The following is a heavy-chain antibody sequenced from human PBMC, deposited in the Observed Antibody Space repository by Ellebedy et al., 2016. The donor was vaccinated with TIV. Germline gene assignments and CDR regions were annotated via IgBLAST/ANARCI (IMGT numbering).Heavy chain of an antibody. V-gene: IGHV1-2*02. D-gene: IGHD2-21*01. Sequence: AASVKVSCKTSGYTFTDYYIHWVRQAPGQGLEWMTWINPNSGGTNYAQKFQGRVTVTRDTSTSTAFLELSRLRSDDTAVYYCARGKRTFLWSDYWGQGTLVTVSS. CDR3: ARGKRTFLWSDY. J-gene: IGHJ4*02. CDR1: GYTFTDYY. CDR2: INPNSGGT.